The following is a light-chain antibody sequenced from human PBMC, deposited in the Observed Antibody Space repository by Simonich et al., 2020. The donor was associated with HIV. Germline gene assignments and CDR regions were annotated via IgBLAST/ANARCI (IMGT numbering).Light chain of an antibody. J-gene: IGKJ4*01. CDR3: QQYHSIPPT. Sequence: DIVMTQSPDSLAVSLGERATINCKSSQSVLYSSNNKNYLTWYQQKPVQPPKLLIYWASTRESGVPDRFSGSGSWTDFTLTISSLQAEDVAVYYCQQYHSIPPTFGGGTKVEIK. CDR2: WAS. CDR1: QSVLYSSNNKNY. V-gene: IGKV4-1*01.